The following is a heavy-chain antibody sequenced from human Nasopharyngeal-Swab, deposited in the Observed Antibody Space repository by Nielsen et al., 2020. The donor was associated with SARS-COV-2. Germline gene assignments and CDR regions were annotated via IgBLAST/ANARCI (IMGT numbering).Heavy chain of an antibody. CDR1: GGSISSYY. CDR2: IYYSGST. Sequence: SETLSLTCTVSGGSISSYYWNWIRQPPGKGLEWIGYIYYSGSTYYNPSLKSRVTISVDTSKNQFSLKLSSVTAADTAVYYCARDSPTYDILTGYYGSYYFDYWGQGTLVTVSS. CDR3: ARDSPTYDILTGYYGSYYFDY. J-gene: IGHJ4*02. V-gene: IGHV4-59*12. D-gene: IGHD3-9*01.